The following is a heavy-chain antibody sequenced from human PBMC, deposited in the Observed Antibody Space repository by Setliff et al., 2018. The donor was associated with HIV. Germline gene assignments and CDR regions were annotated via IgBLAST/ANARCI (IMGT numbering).Heavy chain of an antibody. V-gene: IGHV4-61*10. Sequence: SETLSLTCSVSGGSINRGTYYWTWIRQSAGKGLEWIGHIYITGSTDYNPSLKSRVTISVDTSKNQFSLKLSSVTTADTAVYYCARSRTSSGYYGVTGYGMDVWGPGTTVTVSS. CDR1: GGSINRGTYY. D-gene: IGHD3-22*01. J-gene: IGHJ6*02. CDR3: ARSRTSSGYYGVTGYGMDV. CDR2: IYITGST.